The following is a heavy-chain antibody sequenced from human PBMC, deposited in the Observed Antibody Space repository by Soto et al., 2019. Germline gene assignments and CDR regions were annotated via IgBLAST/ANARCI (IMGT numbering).Heavy chain of an antibody. V-gene: IGHV3-74*01. CDR2: INSDGRST. J-gene: IGHJ4*02. CDR1: GFTFSSYW. CDR3: ASYYGSGIYHPKY. Sequence: EVQLVESGGGLVQPGGSLRLSCAAPGFTFSSYWMHWVRQAPGKGLVWVSRINSDGRSTSYADSVKGRFTISRDNAKNTLYLQMNSLRAEDTAVYYCASYYGSGIYHPKYWGQGTLVTVAS. D-gene: IGHD3-10*01.